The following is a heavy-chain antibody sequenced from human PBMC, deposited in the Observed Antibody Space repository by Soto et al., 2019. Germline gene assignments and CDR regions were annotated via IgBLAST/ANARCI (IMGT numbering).Heavy chain of an antibody. D-gene: IGHD3-16*01. J-gene: IGHJ5*02. V-gene: IGHV3-23*01. CDR3: AKDTGGIEFIFDP. CDR2: ICGSGGST. CDR1: GFTFSSYG. Sequence: GGSLRLSCAASGFTFSSYGMHWVRQAPGKGLEWVSVICGSGGSTYYADSVKGRFTISRDISKNTLYLQMNSLRAEDTAVYYCAKDTGGIEFIFDPWGQGTLVTVSS.